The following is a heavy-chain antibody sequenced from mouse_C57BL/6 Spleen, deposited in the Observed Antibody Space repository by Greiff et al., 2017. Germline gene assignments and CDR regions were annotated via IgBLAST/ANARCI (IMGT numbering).Heavy chain of an antibody. CDR3: ARRLGRYFDY. CDR2: ISGGGGNT. Sequence: VESGGGLVKPGGSLKLSCAASGFTFSSYTMSWVRQTPEKRLEWVATISGGGGNTYYPDSVKGRFTISRDNAKNTLYLQMSSLRSEDTALYYCARRLGRYFDYWGQGTTLTVSS. CDR1: GFTFSSYT. D-gene: IGHD4-1*01. J-gene: IGHJ2*01. V-gene: IGHV5-9*01.